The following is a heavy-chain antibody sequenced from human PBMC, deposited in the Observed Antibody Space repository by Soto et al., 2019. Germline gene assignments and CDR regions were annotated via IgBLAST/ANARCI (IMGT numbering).Heavy chain of an antibody. CDR1: GASMNNYY. V-gene: IGHV4-59*01. CDR2: MYYSGGS. Sequence: LSLTCTVSGASMNNYYGSWVRQPPGKGLEWIGYMYYSGGSNSNPSLKGRVTISVDTSKNQISLKLTSVTAADTAVYYCVRSGHSFGGVMWGQGTLVTVSS. D-gene: IGHD3-16*01. CDR3: VRSGHSFGGVM. J-gene: IGHJ4*02.